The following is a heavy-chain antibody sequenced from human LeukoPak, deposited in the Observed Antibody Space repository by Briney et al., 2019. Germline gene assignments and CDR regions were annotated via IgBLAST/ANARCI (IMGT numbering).Heavy chain of an antibody. CDR3: ARDNGAAMAGN. D-gene: IGHD5-18*01. V-gene: IGHV3-21*04. CDR1: GFTFSSYS. Sequence: GGSLRLSCAASGFTFSSYSMNWVRQAPGKGLEWVSSISSSSSYIYYADSVKGRFTISRDNAKNSLYLQMNSLRAEDTAVYYCARDNGAAMAGNWGQGTLVTVSS. CDR2: ISSSSSYI. J-gene: IGHJ4*02.